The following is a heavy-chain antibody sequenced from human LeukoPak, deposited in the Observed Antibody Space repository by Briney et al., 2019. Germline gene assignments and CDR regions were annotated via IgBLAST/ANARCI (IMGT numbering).Heavy chain of an antibody. J-gene: IGHJ4*02. V-gene: IGHV3-23*01. CDR1: GFTFSSYA. Sequence: GGSLRLSCAASGFTFSSYAMSWVRQAPGKGLEWVSAISGSGGSTYYADSVKVRFTISRDNSKNTLYLQMNSLRAQDTAVYYCAKARWVALVGPNDYWGQGTLVTVSS. CDR3: AKARWVALVGPNDY. D-gene: IGHD6-19*01. CDR2: ISGSGGST.